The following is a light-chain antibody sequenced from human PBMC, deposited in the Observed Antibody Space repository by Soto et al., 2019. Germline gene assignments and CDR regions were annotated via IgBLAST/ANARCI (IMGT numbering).Light chain of an antibody. V-gene: IGKV3-11*01. CDR3: QQRNSFSFT. CDR2: DAS. CDR1: QSVSSY. J-gene: IGKJ1*01. Sequence: EILLTQSPATLSLSPGERATLSCRASQSVSSYLAWYQQKPGQAPRLLIYDASNRATGIPARFSGSGSGTDFTLTISSLQPEDFATYYCQQRNSFSFTFGQGTQVDIK.